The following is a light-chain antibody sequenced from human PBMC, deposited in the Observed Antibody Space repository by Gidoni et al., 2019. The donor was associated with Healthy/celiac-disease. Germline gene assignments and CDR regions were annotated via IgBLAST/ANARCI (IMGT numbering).Light chain of an antibody. CDR1: QSISSY. V-gene: IGKV1-39*01. Sequence: DIQMTQSPSSLAASVGDRVTITCRASQSISSYLNWYQQKPGKAPKLLIYAASSLQSGVPSRCSGSGSGTDVTLTISSLQPEEFATDYCQQSYSTPYTFGQGTKLEIK. CDR2: AAS. J-gene: IGKJ2*01. CDR3: QQSYSTPYT.